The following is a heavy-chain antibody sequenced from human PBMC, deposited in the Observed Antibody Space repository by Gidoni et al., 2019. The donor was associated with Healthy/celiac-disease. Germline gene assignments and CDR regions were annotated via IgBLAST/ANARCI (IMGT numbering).Heavy chain of an antibody. CDR2: IIPIFGTA. J-gene: IGHJ4*02. CDR3: ARGIAVAGGDYFDY. V-gene: IGHV1-69*06. D-gene: IGHD6-19*01. CDR1: GGTFRSYA. Sequence: QVQLVQSGAEVKKPGSSVTVSCTASGGTFRSYAISGVRQAPGQGLEWRGGIIPIFGTANYAQKFQGRVTITADKSTSTAYMELSSLRSEDTAVYYCARGIAVAGGDYFDYWGQGTLVTVSS.